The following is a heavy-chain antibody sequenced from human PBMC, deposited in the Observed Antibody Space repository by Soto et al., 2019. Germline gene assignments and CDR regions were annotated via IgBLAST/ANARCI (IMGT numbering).Heavy chain of an antibody. CDR3: ARGGGFCGGDCYKGGVDY. CDR2: ISYDGSNK. D-gene: IGHD2-21*02. V-gene: IGHV3-30-3*01. J-gene: IGHJ4*02. CDR1: GFTFSSYA. Sequence: QVQLVESGGGVVQPGRSLRLSCAASGFTFSSYAMHWVRQAPGKGLEWVAVISYDGSNKYYADSVKGRFTISRDNSKNTLYLQMNSLRPEDTSVYYCARGGGFCGGDCYKGGVDYWGQGTLVTVSS.